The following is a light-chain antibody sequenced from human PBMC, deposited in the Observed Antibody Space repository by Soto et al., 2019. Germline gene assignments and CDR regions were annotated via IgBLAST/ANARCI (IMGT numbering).Light chain of an antibody. V-gene: IGKV1-5*03. CDR1: QTVYTW. CDR2: EAS. CDR3: QQYSSYSPYT. Sequence: DIQMTQSPSTLSASIGDRVTITCRASQTVYTWLAWYQQKPGTAPKLLIYEASTLHSGVPSRFTGSGSGTESTLVISRLQPDDFATYYCQQYSSYSPYTFGQGTKVEI. J-gene: IGKJ2*01.